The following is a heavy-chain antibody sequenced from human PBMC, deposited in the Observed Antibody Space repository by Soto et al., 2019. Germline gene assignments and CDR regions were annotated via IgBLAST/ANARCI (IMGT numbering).Heavy chain of an antibody. CDR1: GGSFSGYY. CDR3: ARFPFDRSSWTNPRYFDY. CDR2: INQSGFT. V-gene: IGHV4-34*01. Sequence: QVQLQQWGAGLLKPAETLSLTCAVYGGSFSGYYWTWIRQPPGKGLEWIGEINQSGFTNYNPSLESRVTMSVDTSKNQFSQRLSSVTAADTAVYYCARFPFDRSSWTNPRYFDYWGQGTLVTVSS. D-gene: IGHD6-13*01. J-gene: IGHJ4*02.